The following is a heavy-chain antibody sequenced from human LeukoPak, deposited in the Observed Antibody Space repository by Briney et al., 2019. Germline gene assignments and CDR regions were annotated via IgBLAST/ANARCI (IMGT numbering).Heavy chain of an antibody. Sequence: PGGSLRLSCVASGFTFNNYAMSWVRQAPGRGLEWASSTAGSGISKDYADSVKGRFTISKDKSKNTLYLQMDNLRAEDTGVYYCARVAHPTYSSGWYFDYWGQGTLVTVSS. CDR2: TAGSGISK. CDR3: ARVAHPTYSSGWYFDY. CDR1: GFTFNNYA. J-gene: IGHJ4*02. V-gene: IGHV3-23*01. D-gene: IGHD6-19*01.